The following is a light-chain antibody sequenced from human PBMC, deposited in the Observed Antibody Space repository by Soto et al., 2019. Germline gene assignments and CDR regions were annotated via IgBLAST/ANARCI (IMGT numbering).Light chain of an antibody. V-gene: IGKV1-39*01. CDR3: QQLNSY. CDR2: GSY. CDR1: QSIRSF. J-gene: IGKJ2*01. Sequence: DIQMTQSPSSLSASVGDRVTITCRASQSIRSFVNWYQQKPGKAPKLLIYGSYTLQGGVPSRFSGSGSGTDFTLTISGLQPEDFATYYCQQLNSYFGQGTKLEIK.